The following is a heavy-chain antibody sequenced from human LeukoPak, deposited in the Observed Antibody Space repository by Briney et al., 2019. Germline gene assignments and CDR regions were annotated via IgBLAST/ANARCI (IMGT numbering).Heavy chain of an antibody. J-gene: IGHJ5*02. CDR2: MYYSGST. Sequence: PSQTLSLTCTVSGDSISSGDYYWSWLRQPPGKGLEWIAYMYYSGSTYYNPSLKSRVTMSADTSKNQLSLKLSSVTAADTAVYYCARPYYYDSRIDPWGQGILVTVSS. CDR1: GDSISSGDYY. D-gene: IGHD3-22*01. CDR3: ARPYYYDSRIDP. V-gene: IGHV4-30-4*01.